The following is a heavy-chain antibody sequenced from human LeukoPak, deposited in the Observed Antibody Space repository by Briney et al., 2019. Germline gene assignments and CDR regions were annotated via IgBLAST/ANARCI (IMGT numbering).Heavy chain of an antibody. J-gene: IGHJ4*02. Sequence: GGSLRLSCAASGFTVSRNYMSWVRQAPGKGLEWVSVIYSGSNTYYADSVKGRFTISRDNSKNTVYLQMNSLRAEDTAVYYCAKDRSMTTVTPFDNWGQGTLVAVSS. CDR1: GFTVSRNY. V-gene: IGHV3-66*01. CDR3: AKDRSMTTVTPFDN. CDR2: IYSGSNT. D-gene: IGHD4-17*01.